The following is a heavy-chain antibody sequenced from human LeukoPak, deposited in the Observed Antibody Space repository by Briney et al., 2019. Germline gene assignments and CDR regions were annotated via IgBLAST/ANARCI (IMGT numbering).Heavy chain of an antibody. CDR2: IYYSGST. D-gene: IGHD3-22*01. V-gene: IGHV4-39*01. CDR1: GGSISSSSYY. J-gene: IGHJ5*02. Sequence: SETLSLTCTVSGGSISSSSYYWGWIRQPPGQGLEWIGSIYYSGSTYYNPSLKSRVTISVDTSKNQFSLKLSSVTAADTAVYYCARHGPMLLLQANWFDPWGQGTLVTVSS. CDR3: ARHGPMLLLQANWFDP.